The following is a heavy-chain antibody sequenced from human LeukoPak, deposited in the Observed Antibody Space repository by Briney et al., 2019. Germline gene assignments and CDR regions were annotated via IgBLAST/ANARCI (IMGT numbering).Heavy chain of an antibody. D-gene: IGHD6-19*01. V-gene: IGHV5-51*01. J-gene: IGHJ6*02. Sequence: GESLKISCKGSGYSFTSYWIGWVRQMPGKGLEWVGIINPGDSDTRYSPSFQGQVTISADKSISTAYLQWSSLKASDTAMYYCARHGMGYSSGWYPNYYYYGMDVWGQGTTVTVSS. CDR3: ARHGMGYSSGWYPNYYYYGMDV. CDR2: INPGDSDT. CDR1: GYSFTSYW.